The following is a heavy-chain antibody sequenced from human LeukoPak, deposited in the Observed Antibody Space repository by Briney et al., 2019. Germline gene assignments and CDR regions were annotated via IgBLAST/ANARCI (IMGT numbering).Heavy chain of an antibody. Sequence: GGSLRLSCAASGFTFSSYWMHWVRHAPGKGLVWVSRINSDGSSTSYADSVKGRFTISRDNAKNTLYLQMNSLRAEDTAVYYCARVGYYDSSGYFHWGQGTLVTVSS. V-gene: IGHV3-74*01. CDR3: ARVGYYDSSGYFH. J-gene: IGHJ4*02. D-gene: IGHD3-22*01. CDR1: GFTFSSYW. CDR2: INSDGSST.